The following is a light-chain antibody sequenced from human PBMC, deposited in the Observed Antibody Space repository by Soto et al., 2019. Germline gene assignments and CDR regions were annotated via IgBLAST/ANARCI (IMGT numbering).Light chain of an antibody. CDR3: SSYTSSSTLV. J-gene: IGLJ3*02. CDR1: SSDVGGYNY. Sequence: QSALTQPASVSGSPGQSITISCTGTSSDVGGYNYVSWYQQYPGKAPKLMIYEVSNRPSGVSNRFSGSKSGNTASLTISGLQAEDEADYYCSSYTSSSTLVFGGGTKLTLL. CDR2: EVS. V-gene: IGLV2-14*01.